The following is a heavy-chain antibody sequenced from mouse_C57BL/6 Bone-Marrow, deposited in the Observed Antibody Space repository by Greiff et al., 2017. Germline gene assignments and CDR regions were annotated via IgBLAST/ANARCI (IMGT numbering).Heavy chain of an antibody. Sequence: QVQLQQSGAELVRPGASVTLSCKASGYTFTDYEMHWVKQTPVHGLEWIGAIDPETGGTAYNQKFKGKAILTADKSSSTAYMELRSLTSEDSAVYYCTRGYVTTVVAPMDYWGQGTSVTVSS. CDR2: IDPETGGT. D-gene: IGHD1-1*01. CDR1: GYTFTDYE. V-gene: IGHV1-15*01. J-gene: IGHJ4*01. CDR3: TRGYVTTVVAPMDY.